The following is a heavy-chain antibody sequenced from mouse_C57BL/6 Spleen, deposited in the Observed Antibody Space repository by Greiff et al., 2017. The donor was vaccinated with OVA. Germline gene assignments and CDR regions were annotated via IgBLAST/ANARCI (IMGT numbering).Heavy chain of an antibody. CDR1: GYTFTSYT. CDR2: INPSSGYT. Sequence: QVQLQQSGAELARPGASVKMSCKASGYTFTSYTMHWVKQRPGQGPEWIGYINPSSGYTKYNQKFKDKATLTADKSSSTAYMQLSSLTSEDSAVYYCATDGYYAMDYWGQGTSVTVSS. J-gene: IGHJ4*01. V-gene: IGHV1-4*01. CDR3: ATDGYYAMDY. D-gene: IGHD2-3*01.